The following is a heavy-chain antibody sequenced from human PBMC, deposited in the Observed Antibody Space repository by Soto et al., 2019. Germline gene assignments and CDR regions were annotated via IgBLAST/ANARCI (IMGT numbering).Heavy chain of an antibody. CDR1: GYTFTSYG. Sequence: QVQLVQSGAEVKTPGASVKVSCKASGYTFTSYGISWVRQAPGQGLEWMGWISAYNGNTNYAQQLQGRVTMTTDPSTSTSYIELRSLRSDDTAVYYWARDESVIITFGGHGPNDYWGQATLVTFSS. CDR2: ISAYNGNT. J-gene: IGHJ4*02. V-gene: IGHV1-18*01. D-gene: IGHD3-16*01. CDR3: ARDESVIITFGGHGPNDY.